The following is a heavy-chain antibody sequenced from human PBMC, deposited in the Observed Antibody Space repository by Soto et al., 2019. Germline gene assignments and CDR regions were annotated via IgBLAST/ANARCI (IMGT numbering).Heavy chain of an antibody. J-gene: IGHJ3*02. V-gene: IGHV1-46*01. CDR1: GYTFTSYY. CDR2: INPSGGST. CDR3: ARDRLMVRGVRGDAFDI. D-gene: IGHD3-10*01. Sequence: ASVEVSCKASGYTFTSYYMHWVRQAPGQGLEWMGIINPSGGSTSYAQKFQGRVTMTRDTSTSTVYMELSSLRSEDTAVYYCARDRLMVRGVRGDAFDIWGQGTMVTVSS.